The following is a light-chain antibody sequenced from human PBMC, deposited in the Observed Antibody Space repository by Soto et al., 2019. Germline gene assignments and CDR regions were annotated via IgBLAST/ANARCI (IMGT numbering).Light chain of an antibody. J-gene: IGLJ3*02. CDR1: SSDVGGYNY. CDR3: CSYAGNSLWV. Sequence: QTVVTQPRSVSGSPGQSVTISCTGTSSDVGGYNYVSWYQQHPGKAPKLMIYDVSKWPSGVPDRFSGSKSGNTASLIISGLQAEDEADYYCCSYAGNSLWVFGGGTKVTVL. CDR2: DVS. V-gene: IGLV2-11*01.